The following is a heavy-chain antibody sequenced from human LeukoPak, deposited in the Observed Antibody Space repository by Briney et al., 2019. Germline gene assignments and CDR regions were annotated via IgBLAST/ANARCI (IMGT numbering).Heavy chain of an antibody. J-gene: IGHJ3*02. D-gene: IGHD3-22*01. CDR3: ATDRTFTMKLAFDI. Sequence: GASVKVSCKASGYTFTSYDINWVRQATGQGLEWMGWMSPNSGNTGYAQKFQGRVTITMNTSINTAYMELSSLKSEDTAVYYCATDRTFTMKLAFDIWGQGTMVTVSS. V-gene: IGHV1-8*03. CDR2: MSPNSGNT. CDR1: GYTFTSYD.